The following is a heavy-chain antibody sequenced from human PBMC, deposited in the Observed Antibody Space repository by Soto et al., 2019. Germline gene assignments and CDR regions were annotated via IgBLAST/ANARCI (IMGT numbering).Heavy chain of an antibody. Sequence: VQLLESGGGLVQPGGSLRLSCAASGFTFSTYGMNWVRQAPGQGLEWMAWISPLKGRTQYSQKAQGRVTLSTDTSSNTAYMEMTTLRVDDTAVYYCAMDYGDRPEYFKHWGQGTLVTVS. V-gene: IGHV1-18*01. CDR2: ISPLKGRT. CDR1: GFTFSTYG. D-gene: IGHD4-17*01. J-gene: IGHJ1*01. CDR3: AMDYGDRPEYFKH.